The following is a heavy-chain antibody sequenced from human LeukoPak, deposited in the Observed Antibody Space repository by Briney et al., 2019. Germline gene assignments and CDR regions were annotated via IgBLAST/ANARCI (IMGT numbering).Heavy chain of an antibody. V-gene: IGHV4-59*02. Sequence: PSETLSLTCTVSGGSVSSYYWSWIRQPPGKGLEWIGYIFYTGSTKSNPSLNSRVTISVDTSKNQFSLRLSSVTAADTAVYYCASRGRGYSYGSFYYFDYWGQGTLVTVSS. J-gene: IGHJ4*02. CDR1: GGSVSSYY. CDR3: ASRGRGYSYGSFYYFDY. CDR2: IFYTGST. D-gene: IGHD5-18*01.